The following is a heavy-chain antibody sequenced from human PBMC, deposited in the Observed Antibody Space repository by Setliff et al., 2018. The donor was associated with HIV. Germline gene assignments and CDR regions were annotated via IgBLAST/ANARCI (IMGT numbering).Heavy chain of an antibody. CDR2: ISAYNGNT. Sequence: GASVKVSCKASGYTFSSYGITWVRQAPGQGLEWMGWISAYNGNTNYAQKLQGRVTMTTDTTTSTAYMELRSLRSEDTAVYYCARDRSGTYYFDYWGQGTLVTVSS. D-gene: IGHD6-13*01. CDR3: ARDRSGTYYFDY. V-gene: IGHV1-18*01. CDR1: GYTFSSYG. J-gene: IGHJ4*02.